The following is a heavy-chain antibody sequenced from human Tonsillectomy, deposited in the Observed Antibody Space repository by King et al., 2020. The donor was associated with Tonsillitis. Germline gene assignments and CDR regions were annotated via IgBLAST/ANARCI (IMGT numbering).Heavy chain of an antibody. CDR3: AKDKGITMVRGYDY. CDR2: ISGNSGSV. D-gene: IGHD3-10*01. V-gene: IGHV3-9*01. Sequence: VQLVESGGGLVQPGRSLRLSCAASGFTFEDYAMHWVRQAPGKGLEGVPGISGNSGSVVYTDSVKGRFTISRDNAKNSRYLQMNSLRAEDTALCYCAKDKGITMVRGYDYWGQGTLVTVSS. CDR1: GFTFEDYA. J-gene: IGHJ4*02.